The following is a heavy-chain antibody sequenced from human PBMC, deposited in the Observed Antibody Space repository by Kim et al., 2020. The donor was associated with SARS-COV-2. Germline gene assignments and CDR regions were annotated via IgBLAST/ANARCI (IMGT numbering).Heavy chain of an antibody. Sequence: GESLKISCKGSGYSFTSYWIGWVRQMPGKGLEWMGIIYPGDSDTRYSPSFQGQVTISADKSISTAYLQWSSLKASDTAMYYCARSLPYSSSWYLHVYYYYGMDVWGQGTTVTVSS. D-gene: IGHD6-13*01. CDR1: GYSFTSYW. V-gene: IGHV5-51*01. J-gene: IGHJ6*02. CDR2: IYPGDSDT. CDR3: ARSLPYSSSWYLHVYYYYGMDV.